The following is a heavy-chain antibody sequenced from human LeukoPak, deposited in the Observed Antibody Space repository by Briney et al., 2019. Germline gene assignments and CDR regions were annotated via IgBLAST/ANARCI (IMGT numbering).Heavy chain of an antibody. Sequence: GGSLRLSCAASGFTFSSYAMSWVRQAPGKGLEWVSYISSSSSTIYYADSVKGRFTISRDNAKNSLCLQMNSLRDEDTAVYYCARDLSGRYAFDIWGQGTMVTVSS. D-gene: IGHD3-10*01. CDR3: ARDLSGRYAFDI. V-gene: IGHV3-48*02. CDR2: ISSSSSTI. CDR1: GFTFSSYA. J-gene: IGHJ3*02.